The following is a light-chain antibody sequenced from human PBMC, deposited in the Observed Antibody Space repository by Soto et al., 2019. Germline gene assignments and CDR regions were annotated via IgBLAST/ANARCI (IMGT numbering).Light chain of an antibody. CDR3: QQYDTSQRT. V-gene: IGKV3-20*01. CDR1: QSVSSNY. J-gene: IGKJ1*01. CDR2: GAS. Sequence: EVMLTQSPGTLSLSTGERATLSCRASQSVSSNYLAWYQQKSGQAPRLLIYGASNRATGIPDRFSGSGSGTDFTLTIRRLETEDCAAYYCQQYDTSQRTFGQGTKVEFK.